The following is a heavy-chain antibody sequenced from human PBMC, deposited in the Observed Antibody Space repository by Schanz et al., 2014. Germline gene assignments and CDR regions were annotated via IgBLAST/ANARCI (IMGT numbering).Heavy chain of an antibody. CDR2: IKSKTDGGTR. CDR3: VSSGSYSSYAF. CDR1: GFTLNNAW. Sequence: EVQLVESGGGLVKPGGSLRLSCATSGFTLNNAWMNWVRQAPGKGLQWVARIKSKTDGGTRDYAAPVKGRFTISTDDSKNTVYLQMNSLRAEDTAVYHCVSSGSYSSYAFWGQGTLVTVSS. J-gene: IGHJ4*02. D-gene: IGHD3-10*01. V-gene: IGHV3-15*01.